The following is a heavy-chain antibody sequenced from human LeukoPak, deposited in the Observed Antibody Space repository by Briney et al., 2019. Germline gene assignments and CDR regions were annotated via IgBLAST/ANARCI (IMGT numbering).Heavy chain of an antibody. CDR2: VRVDGRT. D-gene: IGHD3-3*01. CDR3: VRDVDWGYDMVD. J-gene: IGHJ4*02. CDR1: GFIFSDTY. Sequence: GGSLRLSCVASGFIFSDTYMNWVRQAPGKGLEWVSVVRVDGRTYYADSVRGRFTISRDNSKNTVYLQMNRLRVEDTAVYYCVRDVDWGYDMVDWGQGTLV. V-gene: IGHV3-66*02.